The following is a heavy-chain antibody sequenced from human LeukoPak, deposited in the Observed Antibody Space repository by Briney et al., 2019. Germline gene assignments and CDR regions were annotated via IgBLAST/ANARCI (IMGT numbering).Heavy chain of an antibody. Sequence: ASVKVSRKASGYTFTGYYIHWVRQAPGQGLEWMGRINPNSGATNYAQKFQGRVTMTRDTSISTAYMELSRLRSDDTAVYYCARGAGTLTPPDYWGQGTLVTVSS. J-gene: IGHJ4*02. D-gene: IGHD6-19*01. CDR2: INPNSGAT. V-gene: IGHV1-2*06. CDR1: GYTFTGYY. CDR3: ARGAGTLTPPDY.